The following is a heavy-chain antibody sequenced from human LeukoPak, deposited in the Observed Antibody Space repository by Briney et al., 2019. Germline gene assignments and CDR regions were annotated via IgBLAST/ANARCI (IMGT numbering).Heavy chain of an antibody. D-gene: IGHD6-6*01. J-gene: IGHJ4*02. CDR1: GYSISSSSY. CDR3: ARNSTSGYFDY. V-gene: IGHV4-38-2*01. CDR2: IYHSGST. Sequence: SETLSLTCAVSGYSISSSSYWGWIRQPPGMRLEWIGSIYHSGSTYSTPSLRSRVTISVETSKKQFSLKLSSVTAADTAVYYCARNSTSGYFDYWGQGALVTVSS.